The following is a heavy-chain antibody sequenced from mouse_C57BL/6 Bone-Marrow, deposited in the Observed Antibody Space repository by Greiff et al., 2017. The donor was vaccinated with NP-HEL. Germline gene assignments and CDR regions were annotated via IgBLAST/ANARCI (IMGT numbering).Heavy chain of an antibody. CDR1: GFTFSSYG. V-gene: IGHV5-6*01. D-gene: IGHD1-1*01. CDR3: ARPYYYGSSYLFDY. CDR2: ISSGGSYT. Sequence: EVQRVESGGDLVKPGGSLKLSCAASGFTFSSYGMSWVRQTPDKRLEWVATISSGGSYTYYPDSVQGRFTISRDNAKNTLYLQMSSLKSEDTAMYYCARPYYYGSSYLFDYWGQGTTLTVSS. J-gene: IGHJ2*01.